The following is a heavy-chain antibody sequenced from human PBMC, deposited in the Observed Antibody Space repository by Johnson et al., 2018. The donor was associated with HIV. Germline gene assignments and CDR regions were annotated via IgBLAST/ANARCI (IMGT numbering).Heavy chain of an antibody. D-gene: IGHD2-15*01. CDR3: ARACSDGSCYTTRWAFDI. CDR1: GFTFSSYA. Sequence: VQLVESGGGVVQPGRSLRLSCAASGFTFSSYAMHWVRQAPGKGLEWVAVISYDGSDKYYADSVKGRFTISRDNSKNTVYLQMNSLRVEDSAVYYCARACSDGSCYTTRWAFDIWGQGTLVTVSS. CDR2: ISYDGSDK. V-gene: IGHV3-30*04. J-gene: IGHJ3*02.